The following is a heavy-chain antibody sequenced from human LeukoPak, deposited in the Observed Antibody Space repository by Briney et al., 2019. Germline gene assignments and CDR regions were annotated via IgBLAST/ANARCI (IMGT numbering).Heavy chain of an antibody. CDR2: IYYDGNN. D-gene: IGHD2-2*01. CDR3: ARDGSFPGSPNNWLDP. V-gene: IGHV4-59*11. J-gene: IGHJ5*02. Sequence: PETLSLTCTVSGGSIGIPIGSGMRPPPGGGVGSGGYIYYDGNNNYNPSLKSRVTISVDTSKNQFYLKLSSVTAADTAVYYCARDGSFPGSPNNWLDPWGQGTLVTVSS. CDR1: GGSIGIPI.